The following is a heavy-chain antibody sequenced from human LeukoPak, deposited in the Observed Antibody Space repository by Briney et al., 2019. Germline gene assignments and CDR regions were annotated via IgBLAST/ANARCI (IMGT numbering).Heavy chain of an antibody. CDR3: ARVNRPYYYGSGSSIQWGYFDY. Sequence: SETLSLTCAVYGGSFSGYYWSWIRQPPGKGLEWIGEINHSGSTNYNPSLKSRVTISVNTSKNQFSLKLSSVTAADTAVYYCARVNRPYYYGSGSSIQWGYFDYWGQGTLVTVSS. J-gene: IGHJ4*02. D-gene: IGHD3-10*01. V-gene: IGHV4-34*01. CDR1: GGSFSGYY. CDR2: INHSGST.